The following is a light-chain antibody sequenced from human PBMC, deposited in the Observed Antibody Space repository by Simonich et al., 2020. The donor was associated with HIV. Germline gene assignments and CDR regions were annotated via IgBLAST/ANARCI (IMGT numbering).Light chain of an antibody. V-gene: IGLV2-14*03. Sequence: QSALTPPASVSGSPGQSIPLSCTGTSSDVGGYNYVSWYQQHPGKAPKLMIYDVSKRPSGVSNRFAGSKSGNTASLTISGLQAEDEADYYCSSYSSSSTLFGGGTKLTVL. CDR3: SSYSSSSTL. J-gene: IGLJ2*01. CDR2: DVS. CDR1: SSDVGGYNY.